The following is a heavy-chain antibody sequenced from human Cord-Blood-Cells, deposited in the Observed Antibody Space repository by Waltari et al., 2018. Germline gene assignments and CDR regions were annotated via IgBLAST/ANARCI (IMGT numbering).Heavy chain of an antibody. V-gene: IGHV1-69*01. CDR3: ARALRDDSSGYYGY. CDR2: IIPIFGTA. Sequence: QLQLVQSGAEVKTPGSSVKVSCKASGATFSSYAISWVRPAPGQGLEWMGGIIPIFGTANYAQKFQGRVTITADESTSTAYMELSSLRSEDTAVYYCARALRDDSSGYYGYWGQGTLVTVSS. CDR1: GATFSSYA. D-gene: IGHD3-22*01. J-gene: IGHJ4*02.